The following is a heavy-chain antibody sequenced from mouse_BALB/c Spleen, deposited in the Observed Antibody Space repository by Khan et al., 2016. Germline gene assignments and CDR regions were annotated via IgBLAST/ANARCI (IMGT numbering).Heavy chain of an antibody. CDR3: ASKVYYFDY. J-gene: IGHJ2*01. Sequence: EVELVESGGGLVKPGGSLKLSCAASGFTFSSYAMSWVRQTPEKRLEWVASISSGGSTFYPDLLKGRFTISRDNARNILYLQMSSLRSEDTAMYYGASKVYYFDYWGQGTTLTVSS. V-gene: IGHV5-6-5*01. CDR2: ISSGGST. CDR1: GFTFSSYA.